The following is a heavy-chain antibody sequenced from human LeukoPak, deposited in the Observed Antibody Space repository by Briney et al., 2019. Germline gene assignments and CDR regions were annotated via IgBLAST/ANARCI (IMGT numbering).Heavy chain of an antibody. D-gene: IGHD5-18*01. CDR2: ISGSGGST. Sequence: GGSLRLSCAASGFTFSSYAMSWVRQAPGKGLEWVSAISGSGGSTSYADSVKGRFRSSRDNSKKTLYLQMNNLRAEDTAVYYCARKKRVDTDSIMVYYYYAMDVWGQGTTVTVSS. J-gene: IGHJ6*02. V-gene: IGHV3-23*01. CDR1: GFTFSSYA. CDR3: ARKKRVDTDSIMVYYYYAMDV.